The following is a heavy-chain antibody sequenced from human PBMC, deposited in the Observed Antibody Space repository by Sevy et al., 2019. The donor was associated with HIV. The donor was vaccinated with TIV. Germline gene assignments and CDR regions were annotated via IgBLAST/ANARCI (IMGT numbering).Heavy chain of an antibody. V-gene: IGHV3-53*01. CDR1: GLTVNSNY. CDR2: IYSDSRT. J-gene: IGHJ6*02. Sequence: GGSLRFSCAASGLTVNSNYMSWVRQAPGRGLEWVAVIYSDSRTSYAKSVKGRFSISRDNSKNTLFLQMDTLRGEDTAVYYCARVGGSQYYYGLDVWGQGTRVTVSS. D-gene: IGHD2-15*01. CDR3: ARVGGSQYYYGLDV.